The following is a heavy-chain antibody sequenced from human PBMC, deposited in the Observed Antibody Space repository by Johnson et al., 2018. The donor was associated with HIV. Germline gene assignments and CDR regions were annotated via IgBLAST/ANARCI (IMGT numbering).Heavy chain of an antibody. CDR2: ISSSGSTI. CDR1: GFTFSDYY. Sequence: QVQLVESGGGLVKPGGSLRLSCAASGFTFSDYYMSWIRQAPGKGLEWVSYISSSGSTIYYADPVKGRLTISRDNAKNSLYLQLNSLRAEDTAVYYCTRKGLVWFGWAFDIWGQVTMVTVAS. D-gene: IGHD3-10*01. CDR3: TRKGLVWFGWAFDI. J-gene: IGHJ3*02. V-gene: IGHV3-11*04.